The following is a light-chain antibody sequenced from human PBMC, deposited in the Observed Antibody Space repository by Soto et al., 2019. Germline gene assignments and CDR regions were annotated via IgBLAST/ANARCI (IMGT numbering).Light chain of an antibody. J-gene: IGKJ1*01. CDR1: QSISSN. Sequence: DIQMTQSPSSLSASVGDRVTITCRASQSISSNLNWYQQKPGKAPKLLIYAASSLQSGVPSRFSGSGSGTDFTLTISSLQPEDFAVYYCQQSYSSPPTFGQGTKVDIK. V-gene: IGKV1-39*01. CDR3: QQSYSSPPT. CDR2: AAS.